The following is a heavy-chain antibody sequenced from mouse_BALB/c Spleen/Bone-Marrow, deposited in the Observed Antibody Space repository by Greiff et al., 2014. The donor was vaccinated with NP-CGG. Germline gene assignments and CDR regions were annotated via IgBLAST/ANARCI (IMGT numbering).Heavy chain of an antibody. CDR3: ARQLYGNYAY. CDR2: INPYNGGT. CDR1: GYSFTGYY. V-gene: IGHV1S30*01. D-gene: IGHD2-10*02. Sequence: VPLKGSGPEVVKPGPSVKISCKASGYSFTGYYMHWGKQSPGKSLEWIGEINPYNGGTSYNQKFKGKATLTVDTSSSTAFMELHSLTSEDSLVYYCARQLYGNYAYWGQGTLVTVSA. J-gene: IGHJ3*01.